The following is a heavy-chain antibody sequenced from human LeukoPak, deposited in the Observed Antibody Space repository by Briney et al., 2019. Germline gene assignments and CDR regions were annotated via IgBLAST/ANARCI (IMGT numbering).Heavy chain of an antibody. CDR3: ARGPHPNYGDYPLDY. J-gene: IGHJ4*02. CDR1: GFTFRNYA. V-gene: IGHV3-23*01. Sequence: GGSLRLSCAASGFTFRNYAMNWVRQVPGKGLEWVSSIAATSGSTFYADSVKGRFTISRDNSKNTLYLQMNSLRAEDTAVYYCARGPHPNYGDYPLDYWGQGTLVTVSS. CDR2: IAATSGST. D-gene: IGHD4-17*01.